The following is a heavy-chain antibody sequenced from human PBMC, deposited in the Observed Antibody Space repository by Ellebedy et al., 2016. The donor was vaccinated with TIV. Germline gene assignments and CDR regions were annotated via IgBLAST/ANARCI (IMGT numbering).Heavy chain of an antibody. CDR3: TRFEIISGGGYGMDV. D-gene: IGHD3-16*01. V-gene: IGHV3-13*01. CDR1: GFTLSRYD. J-gene: IGHJ6*02. CDR2: IDNAGDT. Sequence: GESLKISXAASGFTLSRYDMHWVRQSTRKGLEWVASIDNAGDTYYPGSVKGRFTISRENAKNSLYLQKNSLRVEDTAVYYCTRFEIISGGGYGMDVWGQGTTVTVSS.